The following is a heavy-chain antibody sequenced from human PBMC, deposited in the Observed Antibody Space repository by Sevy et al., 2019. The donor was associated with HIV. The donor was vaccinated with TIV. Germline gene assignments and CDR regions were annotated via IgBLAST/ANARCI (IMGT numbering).Heavy chain of an antibody. V-gene: IGHV3-49*03. CDR1: GFTFGDYA. CDR3: TRDLYGSGWLYFDY. Sequence: GGSLRLSCTASGFTFGDYAMSWFRQAPGKGLEWVGFIKTKTYSGTTEYAASVKGRFIISRDDSKNIAYLQMNSLKTEDTAVYYCTRDLYGSGWLYFDYWGQGTLVTVSS. J-gene: IGHJ4*02. D-gene: IGHD6-19*01. CDR2: IKTKTYSGTT.